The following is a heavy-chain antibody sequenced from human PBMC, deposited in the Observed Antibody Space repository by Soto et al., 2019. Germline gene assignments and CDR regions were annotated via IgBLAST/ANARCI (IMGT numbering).Heavy chain of an antibody. CDR2: IYYSGST. D-gene: IGHD3-3*01. CDR3: ARDPHYYDFWSGYEGAGWFDT. CDR1: GGSISSYY. J-gene: IGHJ5*02. V-gene: IGHV4-59*01. Sequence: TSETLSLTRTVSGGSISSYYWSWIRQPPGKGLEWIGYIYYSGSTNYNPSLKSRVTISVDTSKNQFSLKLSSVTAADTAVYYCARDPHYYDFWSGYEGAGWFDTWGQGTLVTVSS.